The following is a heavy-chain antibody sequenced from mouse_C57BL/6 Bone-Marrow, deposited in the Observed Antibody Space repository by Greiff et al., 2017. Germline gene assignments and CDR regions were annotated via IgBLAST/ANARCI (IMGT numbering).Heavy chain of an antibody. CDR2: ISSGGDYI. Sequence: EVQVVESGEGLVKPGGSLKLSCAASGFTFSSYAMSWVRQTPEKRLEWVAYISSGGDYIYYADTVKGRFTISRDNARNTLYLQMSRLKSEDTAMYYCTRVPLLRFLYWYFDVWGTGTTVTVSS. D-gene: IGHD1-1*01. V-gene: IGHV5-9-1*02. CDR3: TRVPLLRFLYWYFDV. CDR1: GFTFSSYA. J-gene: IGHJ1*03.